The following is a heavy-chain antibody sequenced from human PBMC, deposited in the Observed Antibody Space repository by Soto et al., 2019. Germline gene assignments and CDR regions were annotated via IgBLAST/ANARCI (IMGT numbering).Heavy chain of an antibody. CDR2: ISSSSSTI. Sequence: GGSLRLSCAASGFTLSSYSMNWVRQAPGKGLEWVSYISSSSSTIYYADSVKGRFTISRDNAKNSLYLQMNSLRDEDTAVYYCASGDSTGQYYYYGMDVWGQGTTVTVS. V-gene: IGHV3-48*02. CDR3: ASGDSTGQYYYYGMDV. CDR1: GFTLSSYS. D-gene: IGHD2-21*01. J-gene: IGHJ6*02.